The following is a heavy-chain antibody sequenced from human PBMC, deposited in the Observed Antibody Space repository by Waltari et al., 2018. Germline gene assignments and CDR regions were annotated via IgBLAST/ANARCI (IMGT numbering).Heavy chain of an antibody. Sequence: QVQLVQSGAEVKKPGASVKVSCKASGYTFTNYGISWVRQAPGQGLEWMGWFSVENGNTNYAQKLQGRVTMTTDTSTSTAYMELRSLRSDDTAVYYCARGVPGSWPDYYFDHWGQGTLVTVSS. J-gene: IGHJ4*02. D-gene: IGHD3-10*01. CDR2: FSVENGNT. V-gene: IGHV1-18*01. CDR1: GYTFTNYG. CDR3: ARGVPGSWPDYYFDH.